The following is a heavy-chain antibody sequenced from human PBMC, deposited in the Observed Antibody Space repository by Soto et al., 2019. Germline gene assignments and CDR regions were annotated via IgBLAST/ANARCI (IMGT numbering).Heavy chain of an antibody. V-gene: IGHV3-30*18. CDR2: TSYDGSNK. CDR3: AKRALDCSGGSCYWVLDY. J-gene: IGHJ4*02. Sequence: QVQLVESGGGVVQSGRSLRLSCAASGFTFSSYGMHWVRQAPGKGLEWVAVTSYDGSNKHYADSVKGRFTISRDNSKNTLYLQMNSLRAEDTAVYYCAKRALDCSGGSCYWVLDYWGQGTLVTVSS. D-gene: IGHD2-15*01. CDR1: GFTFSSYG.